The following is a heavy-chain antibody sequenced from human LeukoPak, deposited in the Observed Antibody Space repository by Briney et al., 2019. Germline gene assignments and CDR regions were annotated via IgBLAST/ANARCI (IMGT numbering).Heavy chain of an antibody. V-gene: IGHV3-21*01. CDR1: GFTFSSYS. CDR2: ISSSSSYI. CDR3: AREGSSSWVFDY. Sequence: GGSLRLSCAASGFTFSSYSMNWVRQAPGKGLEWVSSISSSSSYIYYADSVKGRFIISRDNSKNTLYLQMNSLRAEDTAVYYCAREGSSSWVFDYWGQGTLVTVSS. J-gene: IGHJ4*02. D-gene: IGHD6-13*01.